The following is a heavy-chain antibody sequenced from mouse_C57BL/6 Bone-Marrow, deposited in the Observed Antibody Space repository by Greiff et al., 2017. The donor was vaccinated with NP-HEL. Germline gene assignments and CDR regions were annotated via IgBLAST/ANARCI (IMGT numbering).Heavy chain of an antibody. D-gene: IGHD2-5*01. CDR3: ARRRAYHSNYDAMDY. V-gene: IGHV1-81*01. CDR2: IYPRSGNT. Sequence: QVQLKQSGAELARPGASVKLSCKASGYTFTSYGISWVKQRTGQGLEWIGEIYPRSGNTYYNEKFKGKATLTADKSSSTAYMELRSLTSEDSAVDFGARRRAYHSNYDAMDYWGQGTSVTVSS. CDR1: GYTFTSYG. J-gene: IGHJ4*01.